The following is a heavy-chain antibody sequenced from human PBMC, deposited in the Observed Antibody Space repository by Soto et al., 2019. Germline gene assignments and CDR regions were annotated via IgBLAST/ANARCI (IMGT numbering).Heavy chain of an antibody. CDR1: GYSFTSYW. J-gene: IGHJ6*02. CDR3: ARQAPYYYGSGKGDYYGMDV. Sequence: GESLKISCKGSGYSFTSYWIGWVRQMPGKGLEWMGIIYPGDSDTRYSPSFQGQVTISADKSISTAYLQWSSLKASDTAMYYCARQAPYYYGSGKGDYYGMDVWGQGTTVTVSS. CDR2: IYPGDSDT. V-gene: IGHV5-51*01. D-gene: IGHD3-10*01.